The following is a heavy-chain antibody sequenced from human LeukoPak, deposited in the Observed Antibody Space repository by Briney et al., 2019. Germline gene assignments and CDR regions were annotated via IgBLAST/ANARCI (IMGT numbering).Heavy chain of an antibody. CDR1: GFTFSDYA. D-gene: IGHD2-15*01. CDR2: ISYDGGNK. Sequence: GGSLRLSCAASGFTFSDYAIHWVRQAPGKGLEWVAIISYDGGNKYYTDSVRGRFTISRDNSKNTLYLQMNSPRAEDTAVYYCAKAGGYCSAGTCYSNFWGQGTLVTVSS. V-gene: IGHV3-30*18. J-gene: IGHJ4*02. CDR3: AKAGGYCSAGTCYSNF.